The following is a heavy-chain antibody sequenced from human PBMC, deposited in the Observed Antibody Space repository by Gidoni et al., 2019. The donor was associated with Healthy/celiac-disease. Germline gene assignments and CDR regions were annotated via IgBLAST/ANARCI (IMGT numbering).Heavy chain of an antibody. D-gene: IGHD3-3*01. CDR1: GFTFSRYE. CDR3: ARVRSITIFGVVIGNRFDY. Sequence: EVQLVESGGGLVQPGGSLRLSCAASGFTFSRYEINWVRQAPGKGLEWVSYISSSGSTIYYADSVKGRFTISRDNAKNSLYLQMNSLRAEDTAVYYCARVRSITIFGVVIGNRFDYWGQGTLVTVSS. V-gene: IGHV3-48*03. J-gene: IGHJ4*02. CDR2: ISSSGSTI.